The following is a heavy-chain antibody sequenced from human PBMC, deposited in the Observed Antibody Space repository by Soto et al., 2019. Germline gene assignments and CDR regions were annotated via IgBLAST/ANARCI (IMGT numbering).Heavy chain of an antibody. V-gene: IGHV3-23*01. CDR1: GFTFSSYA. CDR3: AKDVGYCSGGSCYPSLDFDY. CDR2: ISGSGGST. J-gene: IGHJ4*02. Sequence: EVQLLESGGGLVQPGGSLRLSCAASGFTFSSYAMSWVRQAPGKGLEWVSAISGSGGSTYYADSVKGRFTISRDNSKNTLYLQMNSLRAEDTAVYYCAKDVGYCSGGSCYPSLDFDYWGQGTLVTVSS. D-gene: IGHD2-15*01.